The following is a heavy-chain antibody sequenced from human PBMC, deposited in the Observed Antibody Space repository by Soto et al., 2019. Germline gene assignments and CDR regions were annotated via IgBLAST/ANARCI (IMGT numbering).Heavy chain of an antibody. V-gene: IGHV4-59*12. CDR3: ARVCGGDCHNGMDV. CDR2: IYYSGST. J-gene: IGHJ6*02. Sequence: SETLSLTCTVSGGSISSYYWSWIRQPPGKGLEWIGYIYYSGSTNYNPSLKSRVTISLDTSKNQFSLKLSSVTAADTAVYYCARVCGGDCHNGMDVWGQGTTVTVSS. D-gene: IGHD2-21*02. CDR1: GGSISSYY.